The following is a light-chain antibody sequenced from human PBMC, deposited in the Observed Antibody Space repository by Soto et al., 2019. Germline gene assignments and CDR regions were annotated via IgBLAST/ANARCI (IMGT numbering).Light chain of an antibody. J-gene: IGKJ1*01. CDR3: QQLNSYPWT. CDR2: AAS. Sequence: QLTQSPSSLSASVGDRVTITCRASQGISSYLAWYQQKPGKAPKLLIYAASTLQSGVPARFSGSGSGTDFTLTISSLEPEDFATYYCQQLNSYPWTFGQGTKVEIK. V-gene: IGKV1-9*01. CDR1: QGISSY.